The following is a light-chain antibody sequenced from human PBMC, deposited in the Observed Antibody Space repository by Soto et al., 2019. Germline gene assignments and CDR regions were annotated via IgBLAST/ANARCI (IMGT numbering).Light chain of an antibody. J-gene: IGLJ1*01. Sequence: QAALTQPASVYGSPGQSINISCTGTSSDVGGYNYVSWYQHHPGKAPKLIIYDVSNRPSGVSNPFSGSKSGNTASLTISGLQPEDEADYYCSSNTTSNTRQIVFGTGTKLTVL. CDR2: DVS. CDR1: SSDVGGYNY. V-gene: IGLV2-14*03. CDR3: SSNTTSNTRQIV.